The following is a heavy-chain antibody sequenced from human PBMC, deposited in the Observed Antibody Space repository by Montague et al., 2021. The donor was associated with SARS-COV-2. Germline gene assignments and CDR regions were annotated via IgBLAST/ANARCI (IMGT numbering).Heavy chain of an antibody. D-gene: IGHD4-17*01. CDR3: ARSGPHDYADYYYYGMDV. J-gene: IGHJ6*02. CDR1: GHSFTSYW. CDR2: IYPGDSDT. Sequence: QSGAEVKQPGESLKISCKGSGHSFTSYWIGWVRQMPGKGLEWMGIIYPGDSDTRYSPSFQGQVTISADKSISTAYLQWSSLKASDTAMYYCARSGPHDYADYYYYGMDVWGQGTTVTVSS. V-gene: IGHV5-51*03.